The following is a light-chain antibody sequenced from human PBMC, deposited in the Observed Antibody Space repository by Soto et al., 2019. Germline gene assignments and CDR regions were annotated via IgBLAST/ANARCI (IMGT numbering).Light chain of an antibody. J-gene: IGKJ4*01. CDR1: QSISSW. Sequence: DIQMTQSPSTLSASVGYIVTITFRASQSISSWLAWYQQKPGKAPKLLIYDASSLESGVPSRFSGSGSGTEFTLTISSLQPDDFATYYCQQYNSYSLTFGGGTKVDIK. CDR2: DAS. CDR3: QQYNSYSLT. V-gene: IGKV1-5*01.